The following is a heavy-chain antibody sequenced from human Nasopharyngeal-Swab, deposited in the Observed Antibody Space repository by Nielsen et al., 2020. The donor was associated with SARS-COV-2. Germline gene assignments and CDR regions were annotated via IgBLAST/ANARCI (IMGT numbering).Heavy chain of an antibody. CDR2: ISSSSSYI. Sequence: GESLKISCAASGFTFSSYSMNWVRQAPGKGLEWVSSISSSSSYIYYADSVKGRFTTSRDNAKNSLYLQMNSLRAEDTAVYYCARVGSGYPHPLYWGQGTLVTVSS. J-gene: IGHJ4*02. CDR1: GFTFSSYS. V-gene: IGHV3-21*01. D-gene: IGHD3-3*01. CDR3: ARVGSGYPHPLY.